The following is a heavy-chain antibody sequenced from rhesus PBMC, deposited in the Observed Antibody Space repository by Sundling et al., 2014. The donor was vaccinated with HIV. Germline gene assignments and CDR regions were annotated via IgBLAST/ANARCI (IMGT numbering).Heavy chain of an antibody. V-gene: IGHV4-80*01. CDR2: VYGGSGSN. Sequence: QVQLQESGPGLVKPSETLSLSCTVSGASISTYWWGWIRQSPGNGLEWIGSVYGGSGSNYLNPSLKSRVTLSVDTSKNQFSLRVTSVTAADTAVYYCARRRTYSGSCDYWGQGVLVTVSS. D-gene: IGHD6-25*01. CDR3: ARRRTYSGSCDY. J-gene: IGHJ4*01. CDR1: GASISTYW.